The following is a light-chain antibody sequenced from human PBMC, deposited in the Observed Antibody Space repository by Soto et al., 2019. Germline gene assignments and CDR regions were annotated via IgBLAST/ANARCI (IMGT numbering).Light chain of an antibody. CDR2: DVS. V-gene: IGLV2-14*03. Sequence: QSVLTQPASVSGSPGQSLTISCTGTSSDVGAYDYVSWYQQHPGKAPKLMIFDVSNRPSGASNRFSGSKSGNTASLTISGLQAEDEADYYCSSYTSSSTVVFGGGTKLTVL. CDR3: SSYTSSSTVV. CDR1: SSDVGAYDY. J-gene: IGLJ2*01.